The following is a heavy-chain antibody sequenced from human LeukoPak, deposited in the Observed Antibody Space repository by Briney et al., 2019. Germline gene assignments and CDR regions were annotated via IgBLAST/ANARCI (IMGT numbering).Heavy chain of an antibody. CDR1: GFSFGKYW. V-gene: IGHV3-7*03. J-gene: IGHJ4*02. CDR3: ARDQYDTWSRRGNFDS. CDR2: IKLDGSEK. D-gene: IGHD3/OR15-3a*01. Sequence: GGSLRLSCVASGFSFGKYWMSWVRQAPGKGLEWVANIKLDGSEKNYVDSVKGRFTIPRDNTKNSLYLQMNSLRAEDTAVFYCARDQYDTWSRRGNFDSWGQGTLVIVSS.